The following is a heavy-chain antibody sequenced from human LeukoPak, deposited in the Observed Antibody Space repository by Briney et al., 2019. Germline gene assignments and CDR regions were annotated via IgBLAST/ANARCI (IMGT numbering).Heavy chain of an antibody. D-gene: IGHD4-17*01. CDR3: AKDYGDYLFDY. J-gene: IGHJ4*02. CDR2: ISYDGSNK. V-gene: IGHV3-30*18. Sequence: GRSLRLSCAASGFTFSSYGMHWVRQAPGKGLEWVAVISYDGSNKYYADSAKGRFTISRDNSKNTLYLQMNSLRAEDTAVYYCAKDYGDYLFDYWGQGTLVAVSS. CDR1: GFTFSSYG.